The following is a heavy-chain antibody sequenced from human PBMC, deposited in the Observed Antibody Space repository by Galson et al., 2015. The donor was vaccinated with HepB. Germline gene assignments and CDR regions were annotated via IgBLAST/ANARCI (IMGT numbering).Heavy chain of an antibody. D-gene: IGHD3-10*01. CDR1: GYTFTSYY. CDR2: INPSGGST. J-gene: IGHJ4*02. Sequence: SVKVCCKASGYTFTSYYMHWVRQAPGQGLEWMGIINPSGGSTSFAQKFQGRVTMTRDTSTSTVYMELSSLRSEDTAVYYCARDYYGSGSSFDYWGQGTLVTVSS. CDR3: ARDYYGSGSSFDY. V-gene: IGHV1-46*01.